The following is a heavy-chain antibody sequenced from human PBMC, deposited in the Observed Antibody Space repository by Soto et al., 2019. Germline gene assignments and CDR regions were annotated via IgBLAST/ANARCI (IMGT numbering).Heavy chain of an antibody. Sequence: QVELVQSGAEVKKPGSSVKVSCKASGGNFITFAISWVRQAPGQGLEWMGEIIPISSTTKSAHKFQDRVTISADGSSGTVHMELRSRNSEATAIYFCAKKLGIAPFGSYGLDVWGQGPTVTVSS. CDR1: GGNFITFA. D-gene: IGHD7-27*01. J-gene: IGHJ6*02. CDR2: IIPISSTT. CDR3: AKKLGIAPFGSYGLDV. V-gene: IGHV1-69*01.